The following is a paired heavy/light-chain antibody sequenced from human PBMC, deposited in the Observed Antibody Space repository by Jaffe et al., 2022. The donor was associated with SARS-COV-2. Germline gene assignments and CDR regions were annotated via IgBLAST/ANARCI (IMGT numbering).Light chain of an antibody. V-gene: IGKV1-27*01. Sequence: DIQMTQSPSSLSASVGDRVTITCRASQGISNYLAWYQQKPGKVPKLLIYAASTLQAGVPSRFSGSGSGTDFTLTISSLQPEDVATYYCQKYNSAPLTFGGGTKVEIK. CDR3: QKYNSAPLT. CDR2: AAS. J-gene: IGKJ4*01. CDR1: QGISNY.
Heavy chain of an antibody. CDR3: ARDQGFRSGYYNWYFDL. D-gene: IGHD3-3*01. CDR2: VYYSGST. V-gene: IGHV4-59*01. J-gene: IGHJ2*01. Sequence: QVQLQESGPGLVKPSETLSLTCTVSGGSIDTYYWNWIRQPPGKGLEWIGYVYYSGSTNYNPSLKSRVTMSVDTSKNQFSVKLSSVTAADTAVYYCARDQGFRSGYYNWYFDLWGRGTLVTVSS. CDR1: GGSIDTYY.